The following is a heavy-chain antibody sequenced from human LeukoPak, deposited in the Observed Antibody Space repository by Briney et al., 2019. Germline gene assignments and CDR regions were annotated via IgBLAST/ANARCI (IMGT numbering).Heavy chain of an antibody. CDR3: ARDGNDILTGYRPLDY. CDR2: ISGTGGST. J-gene: IGHJ4*02. Sequence: GGSLRLSCGASGFTFSTYAMSWVRQAPGTGLEWVSAISGTGGSTYYADSVKGRFTISRDNAKSTLYLQMNSLRAEDTAVYYCARDGNDILTGYRPLDYWGQGTLVTVSS. CDR1: GFTFSTYA. V-gene: IGHV3-23*01. D-gene: IGHD3-9*01.